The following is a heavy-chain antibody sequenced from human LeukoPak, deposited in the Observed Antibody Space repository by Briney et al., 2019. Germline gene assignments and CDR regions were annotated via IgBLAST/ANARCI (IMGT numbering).Heavy chain of an antibody. V-gene: IGHV1-2*02. J-gene: IGHJ4*02. Sequence: EASVKVSCKASGYTFTGYYMHWVRQAPGQGLEWMGWINPNSGGTNYAQKFQGRVTMTRVTSISTAYMELSRLRSDDTAVYYCARGDTPVLRFLEWLLPNFDYWGQGTLVTVSS. D-gene: IGHD3-3*01. CDR3: ARGDTPVLRFLEWLLPNFDY. CDR2: INPNSGGT. CDR1: GYTFTGYY.